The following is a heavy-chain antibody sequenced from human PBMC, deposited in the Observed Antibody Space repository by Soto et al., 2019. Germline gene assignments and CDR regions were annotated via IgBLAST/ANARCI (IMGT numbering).Heavy chain of an antibody. J-gene: IGHJ6*02. D-gene: IGHD5-12*01. CDR2: INPTAGRT. CDR1: GYTFTSYY. CDR3: AREGVAPYYYYGMDV. Sequence: ASVKVSCKASGYTFTSYYLHWVRQAPGQGLEWMGIINPTAGRTTYAQEFQGRVTMTTDTSTSTVHMEVRSLRSDDTAVYYCAREGVAPYYYYGMDVWGQGTPVTVSS. V-gene: IGHV1-46*01.